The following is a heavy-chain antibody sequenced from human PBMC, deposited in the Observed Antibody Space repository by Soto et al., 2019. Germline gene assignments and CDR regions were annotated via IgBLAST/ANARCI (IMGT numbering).Heavy chain of an antibody. V-gene: IGHV1-18*01. J-gene: IGHJ5*02. CDR2: ISAYNGNT. CDR3: ARGAGPRVLNSQSRKRNWLDP. Sequence: ASVKVSCKASGYTFTSYGISWVRQAPGQGLEWMGWISAYNGNTNYAQKLQGRVTMTTDTSTSTAYMELRSLRSDDTAVYYCARGAGPRVLNSQSRKRNWLDPWGQGTLVTVSS. D-gene: IGHD2-8*01. CDR1: GYTFTSYG.